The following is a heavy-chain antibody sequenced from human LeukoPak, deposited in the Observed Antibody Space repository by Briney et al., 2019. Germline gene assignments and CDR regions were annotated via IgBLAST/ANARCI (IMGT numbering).Heavy chain of an antibody. CDR2: IWYDGSNK. CDR1: GFTFSSYG. CDR3: ARGGGPCNNGVCPPWFDP. J-gene: IGHJ5*02. D-gene: IGHD2-8*01. V-gene: IGHV3-33*01. Sequence: HPGGSLRLSCAASGFTFSSYGMHWVRQAPGKGLEWVAVIWYDGSNKYYADSVKGRLTISRDNSKNTLYLQMNSLRAEDTAVYYCARGGGPCNNGVCPPWFDPWGQGILVTVSS.